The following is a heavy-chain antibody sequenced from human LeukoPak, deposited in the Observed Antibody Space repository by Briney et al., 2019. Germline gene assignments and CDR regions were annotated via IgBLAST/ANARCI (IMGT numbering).Heavy chain of an antibody. CDR2: ISAYNGNT. V-gene: IGHV1-18*01. J-gene: IGHJ4*02. CDR3: ARDPPRYYDILTGYFNYFDY. CDR1: GYTFTSYG. Sequence: ASVKVSCKASGYTFTSYGISWVRQAPGQGLEWMGWISAYNGNTNYAQKLQGRVTMTTDASTGTAYMELRSLRSDDTAVYYCARDPPRYYDILTGYFNYFDYWGQGTLVTVSS. D-gene: IGHD3-9*01.